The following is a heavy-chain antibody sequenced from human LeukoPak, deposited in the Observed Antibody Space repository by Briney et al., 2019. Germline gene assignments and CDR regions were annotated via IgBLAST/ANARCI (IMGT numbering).Heavy chain of an antibody. CDR1: GFTFSRYW. D-gene: IGHD3-22*01. J-gene: IGHJ1*01. CDR3: ARAPSEVGGYYPEYFRH. Sequence: GGSLRLSCAASGFTFSRYWMHWVRHAPGKGLVWVSRIKSDGKTNYADSVKGRFTISRDNAKNTVSLQMDSLRAEDTGVYYCARAPSEVGGYYPEYFRHWGQGTLVTVSS. CDR2: IKSDGKT. V-gene: IGHV3-74*01.